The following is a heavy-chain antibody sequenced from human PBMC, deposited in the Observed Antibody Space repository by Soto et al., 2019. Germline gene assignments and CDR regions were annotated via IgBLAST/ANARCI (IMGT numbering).Heavy chain of an antibody. D-gene: IGHD5-18*01. V-gene: IGHV4-39*01. Sequence: QLQLQESGPGLVKPSETLSLTCTVSGGSISSSSYYWGWIRQPPGKGLEWIGSIYYSGSTYYNPSLKSRVTISVDTSKNQFSLKLSSVTAADTAVYYCARYGSYGPQDEYYFDYWGQGTLVTVSS. CDR2: IYYSGST. CDR1: GGSISSSSYY. CDR3: ARYGSYGPQDEYYFDY. J-gene: IGHJ4*02.